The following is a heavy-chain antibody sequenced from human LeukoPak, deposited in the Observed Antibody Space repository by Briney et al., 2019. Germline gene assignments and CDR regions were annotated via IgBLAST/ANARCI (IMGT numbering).Heavy chain of an antibody. J-gene: IGHJ4*02. Sequence: GGSLRLSCAASGFTFCNYAMQWVRQAPGKGLEGVAFISYDGINQYYRPSVKGRFSISRDNSKNTLSLQINSLRAEDTAVYYCARGRHSGYDYILDYWGQGTLVTVSS. CDR3: ARGRHSGYDYILDY. CDR1: GFTFCNYA. V-gene: IGHV3-30*01. CDR2: ISYDGINQ. D-gene: IGHD5-12*01.